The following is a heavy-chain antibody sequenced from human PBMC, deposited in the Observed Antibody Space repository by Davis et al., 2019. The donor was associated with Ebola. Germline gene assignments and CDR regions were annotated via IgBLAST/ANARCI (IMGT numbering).Heavy chain of an antibody. Sequence: PGGSLRLSCAASGFTFSSYSMNWVRQAPGKGLEWVSSISSSSSYIYYADSVKGRFTISRDNSKNTLYLQMNSLRAEDTAVYYCAKDLGELSLYSQYYFDYWGQGTLVTVSS. D-gene: IGHD3-16*02. CDR3: AKDLGELSLYSQYYFDY. CDR2: ISSSSSYI. V-gene: IGHV3-21*01. CDR1: GFTFSSYS. J-gene: IGHJ4*02.